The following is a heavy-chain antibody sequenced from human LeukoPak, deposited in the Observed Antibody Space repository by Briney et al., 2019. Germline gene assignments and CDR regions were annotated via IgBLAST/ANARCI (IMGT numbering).Heavy chain of an antibody. J-gene: IGHJ4*02. V-gene: IGHV4-34*01. CDR3: ARVGDGYNHFDY. Sequence: SETLSLTCAVYGGSFSGYYWSWIRQPPGKGLEWIGEINHSGSTNYNPSLKSRVAISVDTSKNQFSLKLSSVTAADTAVYYCARVGDGYNHFDYWGQGTLVTVSS. CDR1: GGSFSGYY. D-gene: IGHD5-12*01. CDR2: INHSGST.